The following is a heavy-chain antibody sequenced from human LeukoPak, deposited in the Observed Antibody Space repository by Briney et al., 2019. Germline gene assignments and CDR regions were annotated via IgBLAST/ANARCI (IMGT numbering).Heavy chain of an antibody. CDR1: GGSFSGYY. CDR3: ARPRRPGYCSGGSCYSGNSGNWFDP. J-gene: IGHJ5*02. CDR2: INHSGST. Sequence: SETLSLTCAVYGGSFSGYYWSWIRQPPGKGLEWIGEINHSGSTNYNPSLTSRVTISVDTSKNQFSLKLSSVTAADTAVYYCARPRRPGYCSGGSCYSGNSGNWFDPWGQGTLVTVSS. D-gene: IGHD2-15*01. V-gene: IGHV4-34*01.